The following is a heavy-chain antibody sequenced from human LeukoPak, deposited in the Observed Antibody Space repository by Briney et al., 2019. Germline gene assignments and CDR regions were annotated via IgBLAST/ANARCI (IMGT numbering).Heavy chain of an antibody. Sequence: GGSLRLSCAASGFTFSTYAMTWVRQAPGKGLGWVSAVRGSGTPTYYADSVEGRFPISRDNSNHMLYLQMNSLGVEDTAMYYCVKTSRRDSTYDSPFDYWGQGTLVTVSS. D-gene: IGHD4-11*01. CDR2: VRGSGTPT. V-gene: IGHV3-23*01. CDR3: VKTSRRDSTYDSPFDY. J-gene: IGHJ4*02. CDR1: GFTFSTYA.